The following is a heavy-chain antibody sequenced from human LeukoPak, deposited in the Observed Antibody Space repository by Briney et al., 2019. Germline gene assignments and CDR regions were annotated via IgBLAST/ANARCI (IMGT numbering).Heavy chain of an antibody. J-gene: IGHJ5*02. Sequence: GGSLRLSCAASGFTFSSYGMHWVRQAPGKGLEWVAVIWYDGSNKHYADSVRGRFTISRDNSKNTLYLQMNSLRAEDTAVYYCAKDRSSYCTNGVCDWFDPWGQGTLVTVPS. CDR1: GFTFSSYG. V-gene: IGHV3-33*06. CDR3: AKDRSSYCTNGVCDWFDP. D-gene: IGHD2-8*01. CDR2: IWYDGSNK.